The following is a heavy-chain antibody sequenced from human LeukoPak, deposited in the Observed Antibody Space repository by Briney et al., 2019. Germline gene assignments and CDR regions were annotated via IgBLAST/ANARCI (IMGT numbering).Heavy chain of an antibody. D-gene: IGHD5-12*01. J-gene: IGHJ4*02. V-gene: IGHV4-59*08. CDR1: GGSISSYY. CDR2: IYYSGNT. CDR3: ARVGGYDLLFDY. Sequence: SETLSLTCTVSGGSISSYYWSWIRQPPGKGLEWIGYIYYSGNTNYNPSLKSRVTISVDTSKNQFSLKLSSVTAADTAVYYCARVGGYDLLFDYWGQGTLVTVSS.